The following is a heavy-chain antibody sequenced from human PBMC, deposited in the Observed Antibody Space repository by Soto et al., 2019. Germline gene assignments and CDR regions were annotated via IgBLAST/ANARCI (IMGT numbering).Heavy chain of an antibody. CDR1: GGSIISSNW. J-gene: IGHJ4*02. V-gene: IGHV4-4*02. CDR2: IYHSGST. D-gene: IGHD3-9*01. Sequence: SETLSLTCAVSGGSIISSNWWNWVRQPPGKGLEWIGEIYHSGSTYYKPSLKSRVAMSVDTSKNQFSLKLTSATAADTAVYYCARRDWSGSTSHFYFDYWGQGVLVTVSS. CDR3: ARRDWSGSTSHFYFDY.